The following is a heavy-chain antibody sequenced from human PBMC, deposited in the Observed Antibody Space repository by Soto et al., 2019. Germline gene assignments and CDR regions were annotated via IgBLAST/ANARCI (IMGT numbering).Heavy chain of an antibody. CDR3: TSFSGAFRD. CDR1: GFTFNNAW. Sequence: EIQLVESGGGLVKPGGSLRLSCAASGFTFNNAWMNWVRQAPGKGLEWVGRIQSKTDGGTTDYAAPVKGRFTLSRADSKNTLYLQMDSLKTEDTAVYYCTSFSGAFRDWGPGTLVTVSS. V-gene: IGHV3-15*07. D-gene: IGHD1-26*01. J-gene: IGHJ4*02. CDR2: IQSKTDGGTT.